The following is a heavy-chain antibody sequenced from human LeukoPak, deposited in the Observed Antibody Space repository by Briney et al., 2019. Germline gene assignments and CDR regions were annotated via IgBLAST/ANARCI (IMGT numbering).Heavy chain of an antibody. Sequence: SETLSLTCTVSGGSINSGSYYWSWIRQPAGKGLEWIGRIYASGSTNYNPSLKSRVPISVDTSKNQFSLKLSSVTAADTAVYYCARAAYSSGWYDWFDPWGQGTLVTVSS. CDR2: IYASGST. J-gene: IGHJ5*02. CDR3: ARAAYSSGWYDWFDP. V-gene: IGHV4-61*02. D-gene: IGHD6-19*01. CDR1: GGSINSGSYY.